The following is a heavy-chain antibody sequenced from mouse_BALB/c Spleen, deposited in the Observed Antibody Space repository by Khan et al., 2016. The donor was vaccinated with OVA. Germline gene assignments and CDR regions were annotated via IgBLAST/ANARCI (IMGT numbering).Heavy chain of an antibody. J-gene: IGHJ2*01. CDR3: AKDYRYDVYFDY. V-gene: IGHV1S136*01. Sequence: VQLQQSGPELVKPGASVKMSCEASGYRFTSYVIHWVKQKPGQGLEWIGYIYPFNDDTKYNEKFKGKATLTSDTSSSTAYMELRSLTSDDSAVYYCAKDYRYDVYFDYWGQGTTLTVSS. CDR1: GYRFTSYV. D-gene: IGHD2-14*01. CDR2: IYPFNDDT.